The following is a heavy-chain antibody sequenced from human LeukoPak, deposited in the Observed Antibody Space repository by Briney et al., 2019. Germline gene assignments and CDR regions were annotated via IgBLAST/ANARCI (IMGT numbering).Heavy chain of an antibody. V-gene: IGHV2-5*02. J-gene: IGHJ4*02. Sequence: SGPTLVTPTQMLRVTPSLFSMALSSSGVGVGWIRQPPGKALEWLALIYWDDDKRYSPSLKSRLTIAKDTSKDHVVLTMTNMDPVDTATYDWEHCGSTANISAAGYFDYWGQGTLVTVSS. CDR1: SMALSSSGVG. CDR3: EHCGSTANISAAGYFDY. CDR2: IYWDDDK. D-gene: IGHD6-13*01.